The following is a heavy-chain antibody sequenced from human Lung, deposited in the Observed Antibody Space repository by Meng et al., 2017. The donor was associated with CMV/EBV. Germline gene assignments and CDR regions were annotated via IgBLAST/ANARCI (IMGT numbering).Heavy chain of an antibody. J-gene: IGHJ3*02. Sequence: SXKISXAASGFTFSSYAMHWVRQAPGKGLEWVAVISYDGSNKYYADSVKGRFTISRDNSKNTLYLQMNSLRAEDTAVYYCARGEHRIAVAGSAFDIWGQRXMVTVSS. CDR1: GFTFSSYA. V-gene: IGHV3-30-3*01. CDR2: ISYDGSNK. CDR3: ARGEHRIAVAGSAFDI. D-gene: IGHD6-19*01.